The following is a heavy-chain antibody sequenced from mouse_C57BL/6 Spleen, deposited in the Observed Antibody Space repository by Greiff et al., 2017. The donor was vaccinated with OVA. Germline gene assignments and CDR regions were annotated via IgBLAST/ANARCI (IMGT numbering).Heavy chain of an antibody. V-gene: IGHV5-4*01. D-gene: IGHD2-4*01. CDR3: ARDDYDVYAMDY. CDR2: ISDGGSYT. J-gene: IGHJ4*01. CDR1: GFTFSSYA. Sequence: EVHLVESGGGLVKPGGSLKLSCAASGFTFSSYAMSWVRQTPEKRLEWVATISDGGSYTYYPDNVKGRFTISRDNAKNNLYLQMSHLKSEDTAMYYCARDDYDVYAMDYWGQGTSVTVSS.